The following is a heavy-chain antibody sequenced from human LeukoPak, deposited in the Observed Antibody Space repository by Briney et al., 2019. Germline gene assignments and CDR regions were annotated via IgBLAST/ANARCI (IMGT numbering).Heavy chain of an antibody. Sequence: SETLSLTCTVSGGSISSDHWNWIRQPPGKGLEWIGCIYYSGSTYYNPSLKSRVTISVDMSKSQFSLRLTSVTAADTAVYYCARKNDFDIWGQGALVTVSS. CDR2: IYYSGST. V-gene: IGHV4-59*01. J-gene: IGHJ3*02. CDR1: GGSISSDH. D-gene: IGHD2/OR15-2a*01. CDR3: ARKNDFDI.